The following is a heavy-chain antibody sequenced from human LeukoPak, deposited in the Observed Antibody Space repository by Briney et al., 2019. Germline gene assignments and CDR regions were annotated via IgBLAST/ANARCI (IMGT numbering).Heavy chain of an antibody. CDR2: IRSKANSYAT. J-gene: IGHJ4*02. D-gene: IGHD5-24*01. V-gene: IGHV3-73*01. CDR1: GFTFSSYA. Sequence: GGSLRLSCAASGFTFSSYAMSWVRQASGKGLEWVGRIRSKANSYATAYAASVKGRFTISRDDSKNTAYLQMNSLKTEDTAVYYCTRLGRDGYNWGQGTLVTVSS. CDR3: TRLGRDGYN.